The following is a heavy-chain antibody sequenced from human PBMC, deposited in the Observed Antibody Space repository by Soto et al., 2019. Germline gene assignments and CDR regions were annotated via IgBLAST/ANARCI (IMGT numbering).Heavy chain of an antibody. CDR3: VKGGASYTSCWYAN. J-gene: IGHJ4*02. Sequence: DVELLESGGGLVQPGGSLTLSCAASGFSFSNYAMHWVRQAPGKGLEWVSTIKDSGDSTYYLDSVRGRFTISRDYSRNTLYLQMNSLRAEDTALYHCVKGGASYTSCWYANWGQGILVTVSS. CDR2: IKDSGDST. D-gene: IGHD6-13*01. V-gene: IGHV3-23*01. CDR1: GFSFSNYA.